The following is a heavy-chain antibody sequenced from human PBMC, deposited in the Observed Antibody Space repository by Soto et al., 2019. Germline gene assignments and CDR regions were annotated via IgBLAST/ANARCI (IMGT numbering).Heavy chain of an antibody. CDR2: ISGGGGDT. D-gene: IGHD2-15*01. Sequence: PGGALRLSCAASGFIFSNYAMSWVRQSPGKGLEWVSTISGGGGDTYFADSVKGRFTISRDNSKNTLYLQMNSLRVEDTAVYYCAKRRYCSGVSCFSFYMDVWGKGTTVTVSS. CDR1: GFIFSNYA. V-gene: IGHV3-23*01. J-gene: IGHJ6*03. CDR3: AKRRYCSGVSCFSFYMDV.